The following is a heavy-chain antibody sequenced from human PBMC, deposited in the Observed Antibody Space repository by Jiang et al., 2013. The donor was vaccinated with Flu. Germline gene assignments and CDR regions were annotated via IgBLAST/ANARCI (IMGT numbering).Heavy chain of an antibody. D-gene: IGHD5-18*01. Sequence: VQLVESGGGLVQPGGSLRLSCAASGFTFSSYAMSWVRQAPGKGLEWVSAISGSGGSTYYADSVKGRFTISRDNSKNTLYLQMNSLRAEDTAVYYCAKDSTYSYGFSPVSPTVLDYWGQGTLVTVSS. CDR1: GFTFSSYA. CDR3: AKDSTYSYGFSPVSPTVLDY. J-gene: IGHJ4*02. CDR2: ISGSGGST. V-gene: IGHV3-23*04.